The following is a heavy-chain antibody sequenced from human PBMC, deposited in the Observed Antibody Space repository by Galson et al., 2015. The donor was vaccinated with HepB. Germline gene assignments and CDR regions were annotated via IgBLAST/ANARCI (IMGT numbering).Heavy chain of an antibody. CDR3: AKGFDYYDSTGYYFPKYYFDY. V-gene: IGHV3-23*01. D-gene: IGHD3-22*01. Sequence: VRQAPGKGLEWVSAISGSGSSTYYADSVKGRFTISRDNSRNTLYLQMNSLRAEDTALYYCAKGFDYYDSTGYYFPKYYFDYWGQGTLVTVSS. CDR2: ISGSGSST. J-gene: IGHJ4*02.